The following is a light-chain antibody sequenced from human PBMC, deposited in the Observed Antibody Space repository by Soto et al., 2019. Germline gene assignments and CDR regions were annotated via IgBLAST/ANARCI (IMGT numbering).Light chain of an antibody. J-gene: IGKJ4*01. CDR1: LTISSY. CDR3: QKCKVAPFT. CDR2: AAS. V-gene: IGKV1-39*01. Sequence: DIQMTQSPSSLSAFVGDRVTITCRASLTISSYLNWYQQKSGKAPKLLISAASSLESGVPPRFSGSGSGTDFTLTITSLQPEDAAIYYCQKCKVAPFTFGGGTKVDIK.